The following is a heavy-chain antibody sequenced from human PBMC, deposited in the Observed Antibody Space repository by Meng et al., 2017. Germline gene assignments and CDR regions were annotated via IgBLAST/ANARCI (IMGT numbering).Heavy chain of an antibody. CDR1: GYLFTSYD. CDR3: ARGGDYSSWDY. V-gene: IGHV1-8*01. J-gene: IGHJ4*02. D-gene: IGHD4-11*01. Sequence: QVQLVQSGVELKKPGASVKVSCKPSGYLFTSYDINWIRQAPGQGLEWMGWVNPINGKTGYAQKFQGRLTMTRDTSIRTAYMELSSLKSEDTAIYYCARGGDYSSWDYWGQGTLVTVSS. CDR2: VNPINGKT.